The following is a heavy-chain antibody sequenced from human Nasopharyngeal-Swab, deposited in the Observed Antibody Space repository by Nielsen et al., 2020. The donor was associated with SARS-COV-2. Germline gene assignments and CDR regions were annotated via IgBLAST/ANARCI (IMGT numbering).Heavy chain of an antibody. J-gene: IGHJ4*02. D-gene: IGHD2-15*01. CDR3: TRCGGSCYTGKDY. CDR1: EFIFSDSA. Sequence: GGSLRLSCAAPEFIFSDSAIHWVRQASGKGLEWVGRIRSKGNSYATEYAASVEGRFTISRDDSKNTAYLQMNSLITEDTAVYYCTRCGGSCYTGKDYWGQGTLVTVSS. CDR2: IRSKGNSYAT. V-gene: IGHV3-73*01.